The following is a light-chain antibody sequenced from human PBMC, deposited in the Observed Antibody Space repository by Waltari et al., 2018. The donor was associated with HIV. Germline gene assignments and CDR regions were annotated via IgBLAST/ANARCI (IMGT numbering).Light chain of an antibody. Sequence: QSVLTQPPSASGTPGQRVTISCSGSRSNIGSNHVYWYQQIPGTAPKPLIYRNNQRPSGFPARFSGSKAGTSAALASSGLRSEDEADYYCATWDDSLSGWVFGGGTKLTVL. CDR3: ATWDDSLSGWV. V-gene: IGLV1-47*01. J-gene: IGLJ3*02. CDR2: RNN. CDR1: RSNIGSNH.